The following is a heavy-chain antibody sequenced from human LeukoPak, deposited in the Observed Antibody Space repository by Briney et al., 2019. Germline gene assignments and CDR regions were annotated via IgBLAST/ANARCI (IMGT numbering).Heavy chain of an antibody. J-gene: IGHJ4*02. Sequence: GGSLRLSCAASGFTFSSYGMHWVRQAPGQGLEWMGIINPRGGSTSYAQKFQGRVTMTRDMSTSTVSMELSSLRSEDTAMYYCARDPPEDSSGYYFDYWGQGTLVTVSS. CDR1: GFTFSSYG. CDR3: ARDPPEDSSGYYFDY. D-gene: IGHD3-22*01. V-gene: IGHV1-46*01. CDR2: INPRGGST.